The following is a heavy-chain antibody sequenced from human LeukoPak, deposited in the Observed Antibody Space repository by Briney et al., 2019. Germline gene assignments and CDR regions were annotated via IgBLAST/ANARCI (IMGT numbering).Heavy chain of an antibody. J-gene: IGHJ4*02. CDR2: ISSSSGYI. Sequence: GGSLRLSCAASGFTFSSYSMNWVRQAPGKGLEWVSSISSSSGYIYYADSVKGRFTISRDNAKNSLYLQMNSLRAEDTAVYYCARVTEAPYYFDYWGQGTLVTVSP. CDR1: GFTFSSYS. CDR3: ARVTEAPYYFDY. V-gene: IGHV3-21*01.